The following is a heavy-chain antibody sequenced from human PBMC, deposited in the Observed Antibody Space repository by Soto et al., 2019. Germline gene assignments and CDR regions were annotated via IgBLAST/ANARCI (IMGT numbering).Heavy chain of an antibody. CDR2: ITVYNGNT. CDR1: GYIFTSYG. Sequence: QVQLVQSGAEVKKPGASVKVSCKASGYIFTSYGVSWVRQAPGQGPEWMGWITVYNGNTNYAQKFQGRVTMTIDTSTSTAYMELRSLRSDDTAVYYCAREKAGRYAFWSGGKNFVHDMDVWGQGTTVTVSS. J-gene: IGHJ6*02. CDR3: AREKAGRYAFWSGGKNFVHDMDV. D-gene: IGHD3-3*01. V-gene: IGHV1-18*04.